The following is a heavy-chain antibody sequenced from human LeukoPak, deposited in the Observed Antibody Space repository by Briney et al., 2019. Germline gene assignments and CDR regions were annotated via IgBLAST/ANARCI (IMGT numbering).Heavy chain of an antibody. CDR2: IYYSGST. Sequence: SETLSLTCTVSGVSVSSGSYYWSWIRQPPGKGLEWIGYIYYSGSTNYNPSLKSRVTISVDTSKNQFSLKLSSVTAADTAVYYCARVGTADAFDIWGQGTMVTVSS. J-gene: IGHJ3*02. CDR3: ARVGTADAFDI. D-gene: IGHD1-1*01. V-gene: IGHV4-61*01. CDR1: GVSVSSGSYY.